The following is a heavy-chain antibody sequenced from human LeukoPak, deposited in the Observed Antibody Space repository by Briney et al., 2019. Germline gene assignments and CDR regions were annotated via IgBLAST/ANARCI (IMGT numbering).Heavy chain of an antibody. V-gene: IGHV4-61*02. CDR1: GGSISSGSYY. J-gene: IGHJ3*02. CDR3: ARGGYCSGGSCYSYAFDI. D-gene: IGHD2-15*01. CDR2: IYTSGST. Sequence: SETLSLTCTVSGGSISSGSYYWSWIRQPAGKGLEWIGRIYTSGSTNYNPSLKSRVTISVDTSKNQFSLKLSSVTAADTAVYYCARGGYCSGGSCYSYAFDIWGQGTMVTVSS.